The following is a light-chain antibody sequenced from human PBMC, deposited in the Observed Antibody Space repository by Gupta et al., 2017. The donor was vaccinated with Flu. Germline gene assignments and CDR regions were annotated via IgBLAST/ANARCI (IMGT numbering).Light chain of an antibody. V-gene: IGLV2-14*01. CDR2: EVS. Sequence: QSALTQPASVSGSPGQSITISCTGTSSDIGGYNYVSWYQQHPGKAPKLMIFEVSNRPSGVSTRCSGSKSGNTASLTIXGXQAEDEXDDYCRSYTNKNTLVLFGGGNKLTV. J-gene: IGLJ2*01. CDR3: RSYTNKNTLVL. CDR1: SSDIGGYNY.